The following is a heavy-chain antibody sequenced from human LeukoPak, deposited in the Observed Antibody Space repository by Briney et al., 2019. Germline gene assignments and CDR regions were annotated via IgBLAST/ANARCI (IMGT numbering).Heavy chain of an antibody. Sequence: SVKVSCKPSGGTSSTYAISWVRQAPGQGLEWMGRLIPIFGTVNYAQSFQGRVTITTDESTSTAYMELSSLRSEDTAVYYCASEENWFDPWGQGTLVTVSS. CDR1: GGTSSTYA. CDR3: ASEENWFDP. V-gene: IGHV1-69*05. J-gene: IGHJ5*02. CDR2: LIPIFGTV.